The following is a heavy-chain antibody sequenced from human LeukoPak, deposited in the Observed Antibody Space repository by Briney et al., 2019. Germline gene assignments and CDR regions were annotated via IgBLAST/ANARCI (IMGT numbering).Heavy chain of an antibody. CDR2: ISSSSSYI. J-gene: IGHJ4*02. Sequence: VKPGGSLRLSCAASGFTFSSYSMNWVRQAPGKGLEGFSSISSSSSYIYYADSVKGRFTISRDNAKNSLYLQMNSLRAEDTAVYYCARDPGFDRLPQYWGQGTLVTVSS. CDR3: ARDPGFDRLPQY. D-gene: IGHD3-9*01. CDR1: GFTFSSYS. V-gene: IGHV3-21*01.